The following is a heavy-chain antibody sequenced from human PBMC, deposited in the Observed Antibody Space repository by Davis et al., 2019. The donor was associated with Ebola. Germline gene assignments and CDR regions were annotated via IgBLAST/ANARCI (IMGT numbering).Heavy chain of an antibody. CDR1: GGSINSAH. CDR3: ARGDTSSFAGNGYYLDY. Sequence: MPSETLSLTCTVSGGSINSAHWSWIRQSPEKGLEWIGYIYYSGNTNYNPSLTSRVTISVDTSKDQFSLKLTSMSDADTAVYYCARGDTSSFAGNGYYLDYWGQGIPVTVSS. J-gene: IGHJ4*02. D-gene: IGHD6-13*01. CDR2: IYYSGNT. V-gene: IGHV4-59*08.